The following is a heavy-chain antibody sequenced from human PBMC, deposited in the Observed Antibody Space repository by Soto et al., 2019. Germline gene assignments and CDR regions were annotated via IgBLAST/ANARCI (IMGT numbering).Heavy chain of an antibody. J-gene: IGHJ6*02. Sequence: ASVNVSCQSSGYTFTSYDINWVRQATGQGLAGMGWMNPNSGKTGYAQKLQGRVTITKNTSISTAYMELSSLRSEDTAVYYCAREMCHVLRYFDWVPLYYGIDVWGQGTTVTVSS. V-gene: IGHV1-8*01. CDR1: GYTFTSYD. CDR3: AREMCHVLRYFDWVPLYYGIDV. D-gene: IGHD3-9*01. CDR2: MNPNSGKT.